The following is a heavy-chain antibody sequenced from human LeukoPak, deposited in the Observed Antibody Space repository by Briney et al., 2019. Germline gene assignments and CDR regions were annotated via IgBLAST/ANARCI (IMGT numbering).Heavy chain of an antibody. CDR2: IKQDGSEK. CDR3: ARRGREPAARVWGYFDY. J-gene: IGHJ4*02. D-gene: IGHD2-2*01. Sequence: GGSLRLSCAASGFTFSSYWMSWVRQAPGKGLEWVANIKQDGSEKYYVDSVKGRFTISRDNAENSLYLQMNSLRAEDTAVYYCARRGREPAARVWGYFDYWGQGTLVTVSS. V-gene: IGHV3-7*01. CDR1: GFTFSSYW.